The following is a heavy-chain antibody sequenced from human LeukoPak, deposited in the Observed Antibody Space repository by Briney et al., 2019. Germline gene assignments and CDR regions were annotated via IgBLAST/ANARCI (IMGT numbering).Heavy chain of an antibody. CDR3: ARRPTTVTTSLFDY. J-gene: IGHJ4*02. D-gene: IGHD4-17*01. CDR1: GGSNSSYY. V-gene: IGHV4-59*01. Sequence: SETLSLTCTVSGGSNSSYYWSWIRQPPGKGLEWIGYIYYSGSTNYNPSLKSRVTISVDTSKNQFSLKLSSVTAADTAVYYCARRPTTVTTSLFDYWGQGTLVTVSS. CDR2: IYYSGST.